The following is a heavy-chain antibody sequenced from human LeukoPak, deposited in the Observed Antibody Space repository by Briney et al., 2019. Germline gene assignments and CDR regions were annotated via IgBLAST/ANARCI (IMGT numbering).Heavy chain of an antibody. Sequence: KPSETLSLTCTVSGGSISSSSYYWGWIRQPPGKGLEWIGSIYYSGSTYYNPSLKSRVTISVDTSKNQFSLKLSSVTAADTAVYHCARLRYYGSGSFDYWGQGTLVTVSS. J-gene: IGHJ4*02. CDR1: GGSISSSSYY. CDR2: IYYSGST. CDR3: ARLRYYGSGSFDY. D-gene: IGHD3-10*01. V-gene: IGHV4-39*01.